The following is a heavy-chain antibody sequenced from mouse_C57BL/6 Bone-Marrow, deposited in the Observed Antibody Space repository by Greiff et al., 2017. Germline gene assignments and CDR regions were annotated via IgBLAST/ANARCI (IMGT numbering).Heavy chain of an antibody. CDR3: ASFITTVVEDY. D-gene: IGHD1-1*01. J-gene: IGHJ2*01. Sequence: QVQLKQSGPELVKPGASVKISCKASGYAFSSSWMNWVKQRPGKGLEWIGRIYPGDGDTNYNGKFKGKATLTADKSSSTAYMQLSSLTSEDSAVYFCASFITTVVEDYWGQGTTLTVSS. V-gene: IGHV1-82*01. CDR2: IYPGDGDT. CDR1: GYAFSSSW.